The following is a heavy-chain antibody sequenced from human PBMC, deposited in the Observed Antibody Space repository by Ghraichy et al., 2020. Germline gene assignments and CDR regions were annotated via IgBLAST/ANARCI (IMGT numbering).Heavy chain of an antibody. V-gene: IGHV3-48*02. Sequence: GGSLRLSCVGSGFTFSSYNMNWVRQSPGKGLEWVSYITSTSRSIFYADSVKGRFTISRDNAKNSLYLQMNSLSDEDTAVYYCARGSTVVRFYYYAGLDVWGQGTTVTVSS. J-gene: IGHJ6*02. CDR3: ARGSTVVRFYYYAGLDV. D-gene: IGHD4-23*01. CDR1: GFTFSSYN. CDR2: ITSTSRSI.